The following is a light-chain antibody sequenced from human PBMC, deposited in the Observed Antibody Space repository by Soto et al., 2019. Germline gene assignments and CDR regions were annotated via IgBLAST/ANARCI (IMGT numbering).Light chain of an antibody. Sequence: EIVLTQSPATLSLSPGERATLSCRASQSVNNYLAWYQQRPGQAPRLLIYDASNRATGIPARFSGSGSGTDFTLTISCLEPEDFAVYYCQHRNNRPFSFGPGTKVDIK. CDR3: QHRNNRPFS. J-gene: IGKJ3*01. CDR1: QSVNNY. CDR2: DAS. V-gene: IGKV3-11*01.